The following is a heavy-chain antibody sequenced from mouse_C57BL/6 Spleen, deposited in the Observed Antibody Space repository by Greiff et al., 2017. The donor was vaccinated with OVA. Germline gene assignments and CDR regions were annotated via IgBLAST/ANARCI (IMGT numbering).Heavy chain of an antibody. D-gene: IGHD2-4*01. CDR3: ARDGIYYDYDGKRFAY. J-gene: IGHJ3*01. V-gene: IGHV5-4*01. CDR2: ISDGGSYT. CDR1: GFTFSSYA. Sequence: EVKVEESGGGLVKPGGSLKLSCAASGFTFSSYAMSWVRQTPEKRLEWVATISDGGSYTYYPDNVKGRFTISRDNAKNNLYLQMSHLKSEDTAMYYCARDGIYYDYDGKRFAYWGQGTLVTVSA.